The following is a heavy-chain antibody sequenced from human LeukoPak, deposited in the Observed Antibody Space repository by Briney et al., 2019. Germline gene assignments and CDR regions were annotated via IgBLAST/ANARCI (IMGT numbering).Heavy chain of an antibody. CDR3: ARGSGAFDY. Sequence: PSETLSLTCTVSGGSVTTDYWSWIRQPPGKGLEWIGYFSYSGSTNYNPSLKSRVTISVDTSKNQSSLKLSSVTAADTAVYYCARGSGAFDYWGQGTLVTVSS. CDR2: FSYSGST. CDR1: GGSVTTDY. V-gene: IGHV4-59*02. D-gene: IGHD6-19*01. J-gene: IGHJ4*02.